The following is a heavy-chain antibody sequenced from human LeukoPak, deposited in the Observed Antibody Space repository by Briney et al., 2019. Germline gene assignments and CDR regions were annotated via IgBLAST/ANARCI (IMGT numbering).Heavy chain of an antibody. V-gene: IGHV4-59*11. J-gene: IGHJ4*02. CDR1: GGSISSHY. D-gene: IGHD3-22*01. Sequence: SETLSLTCTVSGGSISSHYWSWIRQPPGKGLEWIGYIYYSGSTNYNPSLKSRVTISVDTSKNQFSLKLSSVTAADTAVYYCARRKTLRSYYYDSSGCLDYWGQGTLVTVSS. CDR2: IYYSGST. CDR3: ARRKTLRSYYYDSSGCLDY.